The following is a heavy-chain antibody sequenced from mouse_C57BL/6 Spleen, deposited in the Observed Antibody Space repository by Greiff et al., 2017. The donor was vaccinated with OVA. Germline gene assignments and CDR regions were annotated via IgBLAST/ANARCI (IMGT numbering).Heavy chain of an antibody. Sequence: QVHVKQSGPELVKPGASVKISCKASGYSFTSYYIHWVKQRPGQGLEWIGWIYPGSGNTKYNEKFKGKATLTADTSSSTAYMQLSSLTSEDSAVYYCARGELRLAYWGQGTLVTVSA. V-gene: IGHV1-66*01. J-gene: IGHJ3*01. D-gene: IGHD2-4*01. CDR3: ARGELRLAY. CDR1: GYSFTSYY. CDR2: IYPGSGNT.